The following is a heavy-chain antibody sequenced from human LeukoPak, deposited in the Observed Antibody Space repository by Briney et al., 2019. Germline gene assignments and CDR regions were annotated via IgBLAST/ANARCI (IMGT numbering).Heavy chain of an antibody. D-gene: IGHD1-7*01. CDR1: GGSFSGYY. J-gene: IGHJ4*02. CDR3: AREGGTISFDY. Sequence: SETLSLTCAVYGGSFSGYYWSWIRQPPGKGLEWIGEINHSGSTNYNPSLKSRVTISVDTSKNQFSLKLSSVTAADTAVYYCAREGGTISFDYWGQGTLVTVSS. CDR2: INHSGST. V-gene: IGHV4-34*01.